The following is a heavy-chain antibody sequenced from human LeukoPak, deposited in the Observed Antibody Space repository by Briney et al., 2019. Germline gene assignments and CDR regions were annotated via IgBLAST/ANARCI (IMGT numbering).Heavy chain of an antibody. V-gene: IGHV4-59*08. CDR3: ARLYSSGWRSNYYFEY. CDR2: IYYTEII. D-gene: IGHD6-19*01. Sequence: SRTLSLTRSVSGGSISSYYWAWVRQPPGKGLEWIGFIYYTEIISHNTTLESRVTMSVDTYDNQFSLRLNSVSAADTAVYYCARLYSSGWRSNYYFEYWGQGTLVTVPS. J-gene: IGHJ4*02. CDR1: GGSISSYY.